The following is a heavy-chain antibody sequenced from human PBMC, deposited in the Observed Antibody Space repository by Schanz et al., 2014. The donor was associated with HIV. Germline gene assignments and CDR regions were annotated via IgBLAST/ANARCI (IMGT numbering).Heavy chain of an antibody. CDR3: VKGERIGYRIEVTGPTFDY. J-gene: IGHJ4*02. V-gene: IGHV3-30*18. Sequence: QVQLVESGGGVVQPGKSLRLSCAASGFTFNTYGMHWVRQAPGKGLEWVAVTSYDGTKKHYADSVKGRFTISRDNSKNSLSLLIKSLRAEDAAVYYCVKGERIGYRIEVTGPTFDYWGQGTLVTVSS. CDR2: TSYDGTKK. CDR1: GFTFNTYG. D-gene: IGHD3-22*01.